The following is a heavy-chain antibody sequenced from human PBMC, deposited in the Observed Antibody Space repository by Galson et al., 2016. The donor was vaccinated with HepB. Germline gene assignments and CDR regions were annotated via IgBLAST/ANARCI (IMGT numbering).Heavy chain of an antibody. CDR2: IMARGGET. J-gene: IGHJ4*02. D-gene: IGHD1-26*01. V-gene: IGHV1-46*01. CDR1: AHTFTTYY. CDR3: ARDSGHHPFDY. Sequence: SVKVSCKASAHTFTTYYFHWMRQAPGQGLEWMGRIMARGGETIYPQSLQGRVTMTRDTSTGTVYMELSSLRSEDSALYYCARDSGHHPFDYWGQGSLVIVSS.